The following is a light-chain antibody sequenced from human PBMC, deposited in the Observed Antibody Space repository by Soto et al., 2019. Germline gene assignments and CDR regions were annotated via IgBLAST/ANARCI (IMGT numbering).Light chain of an antibody. CDR3: SSYTLRYTRV. CDR2: DVN. CDR1: SSDVGAYNY. J-gene: IGLJ3*02. V-gene: IGLV2-14*03. Sequence: QSALTQPASVSGSPGQSITISCTGTSSDVGAYNYVSWYQHHPGKAPKLMIFDVNNRPSGVSNRFSASKSGNTASLTISGLQAEDEADYYCSSYTLRYTRVFGGGTKVTVL.